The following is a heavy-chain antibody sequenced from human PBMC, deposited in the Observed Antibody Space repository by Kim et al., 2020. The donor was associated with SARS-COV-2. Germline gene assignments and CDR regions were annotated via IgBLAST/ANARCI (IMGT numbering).Heavy chain of an antibody. CDR3: ASDTITVIHN. V-gene: IGHV3-23*01. CDR1: GFTFSTYA. Sequence: GGSLRLSCVASGFTFSTYAMSWVRQAPGKGLEWVSGITNGGVSTYYADSVKGRFTVSRDNSKNTLYLQMNSLRAEDTAVYYCASDTITVIHNWGQGTLVTVSS. J-gene: IGHJ4*02. CDR2: ITNGGVST. D-gene: IGHD4-17*01.